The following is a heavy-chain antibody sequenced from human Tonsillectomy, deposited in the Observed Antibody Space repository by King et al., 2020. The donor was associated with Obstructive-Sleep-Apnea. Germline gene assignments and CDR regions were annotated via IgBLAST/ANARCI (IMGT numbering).Heavy chain of an antibody. Sequence: VQLVESGGGLVQPGGSLRLSCAASGFTFSSYAMSWVRQAPGKGLEWVSAISGSGGNTYYADSGKGQFTISRDNSKNTLYLQMNSLRAEDTAVYYCAKRSAAGTYFDYWGQGTLVTVSS. CDR3: AKRSAAGTYFDY. CDR1: GFTFSSYA. J-gene: IGHJ4*02. D-gene: IGHD6-13*01. V-gene: IGHV3-23*04. CDR2: ISGSGGNT.